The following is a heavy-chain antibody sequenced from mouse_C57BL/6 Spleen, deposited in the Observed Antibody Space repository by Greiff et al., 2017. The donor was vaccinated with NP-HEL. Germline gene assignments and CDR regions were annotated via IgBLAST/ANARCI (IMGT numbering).Heavy chain of an antibody. CDR3: ARDELTGTAWFAY. D-gene: IGHD4-1*01. V-gene: IGHV3-6*01. J-gene: IGHJ3*01. CDR1: GYSITSGYY. CDR2: ISYDGSN. Sequence: DVQLQESGPGLVKPSQSLSLTCSVTGYSITSGYYWNWIRQFPGNKLEWMGYISYDGSNNYNPSLKNRISITRDTSKNQFFLKLNSVTTEDTATYYCARDELTGTAWFAYWGQGTLVTVSA.